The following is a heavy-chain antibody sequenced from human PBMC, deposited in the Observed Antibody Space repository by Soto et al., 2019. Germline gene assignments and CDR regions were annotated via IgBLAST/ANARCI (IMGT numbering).Heavy chain of an antibody. V-gene: IGHV4-59*08. CDR3: ARARITMVRGSNWFDP. D-gene: IGHD3-10*01. J-gene: IGHJ5*02. CDR1: GGSISSYY. Sequence: SETLSLTCTVSGGSISSYYWSWIRQPPGKGLEWIGYIYYSGSTNYNPSLKSRVTISVDTSKNQFSLKLSSVTAADTAVYYCARARITMVRGSNWFDPWGQGTLVTVSS. CDR2: IYYSGST.